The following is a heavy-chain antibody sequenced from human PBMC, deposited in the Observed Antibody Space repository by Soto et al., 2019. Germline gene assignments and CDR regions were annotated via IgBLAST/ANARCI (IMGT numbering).Heavy chain of an antibody. J-gene: IGHJ4*02. CDR1: GFTFSSYA. D-gene: IGHD3-9*01. V-gene: IGHV3-23*01. Sequence: GGSLRLSCAASGFTFSSYAMSWVRQAPGKGLEWVSAISGSGGSTYYADSVKGRFTISRDNSKNTLYLQMNSLRAEDTAVYYCAKELTYYDILTGYYDYWGQGTLVTVSS. CDR2: ISGSGGST. CDR3: AKELTYYDILTGYYDY.